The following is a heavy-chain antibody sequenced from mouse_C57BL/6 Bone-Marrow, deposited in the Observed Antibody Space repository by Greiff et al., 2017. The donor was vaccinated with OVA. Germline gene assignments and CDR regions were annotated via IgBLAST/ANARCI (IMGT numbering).Heavy chain of an antibody. V-gene: IGHV7-3*01. J-gene: IGHJ2*01. CDR1: GFTFTDYY. D-gene: IGHD4-1*01. CDR2: IRNKANGYTT. CDR3: ARYLANWDVPYYFDY. Sequence: EVKVVESGGGLVQPGGSLSLSCAASGFTFTDYYMSWVRQPPGKALEWLGFIRNKANGYTTEYSASVKGRFTISRDNSQSILYLQMNALRAEDSATYYCARYLANWDVPYYFDYWGQGTTLTVSS.